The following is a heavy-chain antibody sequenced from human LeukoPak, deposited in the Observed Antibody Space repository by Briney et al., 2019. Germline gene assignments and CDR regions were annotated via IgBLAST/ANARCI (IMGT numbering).Heavy chain of an antibody. Sequence: HPGGSLRLSCAASGFSVSSNYMSWVRQAPGKGLEWVSVIYTGDRADYADPVKGRFTVSRDNSKNTMYLQMNSLKTEDTALYYCARQRDGYNSDPFDIWGQGPMVPVFS. CDR1: GFSVSSNY. CDR3: ARQRDGYNSDPFDI. J-gene: IGHJ3*02. V-gene: IGHV3-66*02. CDR2: IYTGDRA. D-gene: IGHD5-24*01.